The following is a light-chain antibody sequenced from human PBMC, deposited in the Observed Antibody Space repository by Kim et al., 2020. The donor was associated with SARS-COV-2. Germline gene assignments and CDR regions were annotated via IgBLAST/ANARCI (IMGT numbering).Light chain of an antibody. V-gene: IGKV1-17*01. J-gene: IGKJ2*01. Sequence: DIQMTQSPYSLSASVGDRVTITCRASQGIRDDLAWYQQKPGKAPKRLIFGASNLQSGVPSRFSGSGSGTEFTLTISSLQPEDFTTYFCLQHNSYPPTFGQGTKLEI. CDR3: LQHNSYPPT. CDR1: QGIRDD. CDR2: GAS.